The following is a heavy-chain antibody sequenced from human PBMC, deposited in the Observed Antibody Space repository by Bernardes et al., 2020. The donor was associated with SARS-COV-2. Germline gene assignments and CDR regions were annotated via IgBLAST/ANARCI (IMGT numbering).Heavy chain of an antibody. Sequence: ASMKVSCKASGYTFTDYFFHWVRQAPGQGLEWMGWINPKNGDTNYAQNFQGRVTMTRDTSISTVYMELRWLTSDDTAVYYCGSVTWTQRDGFDIWGQGTMVTVSS. V-gene: IGHV1-2*02. CDR3: GSVTWTQRDGFDI. D-gene: IGHD4-4*01. J-gene: IGHJ3*02. CDR1: GYTFTDYF. CDR2: INPKNGDT.